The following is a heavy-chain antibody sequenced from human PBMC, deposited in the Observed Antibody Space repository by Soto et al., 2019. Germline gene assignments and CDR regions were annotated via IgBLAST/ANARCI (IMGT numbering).Heavy chain of an antibody. Sequence: SVKVSCKASGGTFSSYAISWVRQAPGQGLEWMGGTIPIFGTANYAQKFQGRVTITADESTSTAYMELSSLRSEDTAVYYCARAPDCTNGVCPGSYYYYYGMDVWGQGTTVTVSS. CDR3: ARAPDCTNGVCPGSYYYYYGMDV. J-gene: IGHJ6*02. D-gene: IGHD2-8*01. V-gene: IGHV1-69*13. CDR1: GGTFSSYA. CDR2: TIPIFGTA.